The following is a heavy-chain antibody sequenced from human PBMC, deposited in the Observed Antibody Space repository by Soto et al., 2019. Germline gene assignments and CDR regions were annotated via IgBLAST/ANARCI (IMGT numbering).Heavy chain of an antibody. CDR2: IYYSENT. CDR3: ARDDQYEYSGYDL. Sequence: SETLSLTCTVSGGSISSSSNHWGWIRQPPGKGLEWIGNIYYSENTYYNPSLESRVTISVDTSKNQFSLRLTSVTAADTAVYYCARDDQYEYSGYDLWGQGTLVTVSS. CDR1: GGSISSSSNH. D-gene: IGHD5-12*01. V-gene: IGHV4-39*02. J-gene: IGHJ5*02.